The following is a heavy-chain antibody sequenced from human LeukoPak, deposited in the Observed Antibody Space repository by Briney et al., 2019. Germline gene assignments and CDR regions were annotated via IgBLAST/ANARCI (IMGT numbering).Heavy chain of an antibody. CDR3: ARALKYCSSTSCYSFSFDP. V-gene: IGHV1-18*01. Sequence: ASVKVSCKTSGYTFTSYGISWVRQAPGQGLEWMGWISAYNGNTNYAQKFQGRVTMTTDTSTSTAYMELRSLRSEDTAVYYCARALKYCSSTSCYSFSFDPWGQGTLVTVSS. D-gene: IGHD2-2*01. CDR2: ISAYNGNT. J-gene: IGHJ5*02. CDR1: GYTFTSYG.